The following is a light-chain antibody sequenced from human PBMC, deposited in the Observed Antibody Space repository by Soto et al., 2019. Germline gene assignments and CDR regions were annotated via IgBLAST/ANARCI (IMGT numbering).Light chain of an antibody. CDR1: QDINTY. J-gene: IGKJ4*01. CDR2: DAS. V-gene: IGKV1-33*01. Sequence: DIQMTQSPSSLSASVGDRVTITCQASQDINTYLNWYQQKPGKAPKLLIYDASKLETGVPSRFSGGGSGTDFTLTVSSLQPEDIATYFCQHYDNLLLTFGGGTTVEL. CDR3: QHYDNLLLT.